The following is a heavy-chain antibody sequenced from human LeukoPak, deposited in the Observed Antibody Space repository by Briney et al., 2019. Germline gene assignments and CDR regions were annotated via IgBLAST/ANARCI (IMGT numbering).Heavy chain of an antibody. D-gene: IGHD6-13*01. V-gene: IGHV3-30*18. J-gene: IGHJ4*02. CDR2: ISYDGSNK. Sequence: GGSLRLSCAASGFTFSSYGMHWVRQAPGKGLEWVAVISYDGSNKYYADSVKGRFTISRDNSKNTLYLQMNSLRAEDTAVYYCAKDGSGYSSSWYWNYFVYWGQGTLVTVSS. CDR3: AKDGSGYSSSWYWNYFVY. CDR1: GFTFSSYG.